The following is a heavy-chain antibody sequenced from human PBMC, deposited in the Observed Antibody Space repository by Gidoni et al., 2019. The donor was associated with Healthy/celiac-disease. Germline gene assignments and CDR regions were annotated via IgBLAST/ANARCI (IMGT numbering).Heavy chain of an antibody. D-gene: IGHD3-3*01. Sequence: QVQLQESGPGLVKPSGTLSLTCAVSGGSISSSNWWSWVRQPPGKGLEWIGKIYHSGSTNYNPSLKSRVTISVDKSKNQFSLKLSSVTAADTAVYYCASRRARGTIFGVVTLNWFDPWGQGTLVTVSS. CDR3: ASRRARGTIFGVVTLNWFDP. CDR2: IYHSGST. V-gene: IGHV4-4*02. CDR1: GGSISSSNW. J-gene: IGHJ5*02.